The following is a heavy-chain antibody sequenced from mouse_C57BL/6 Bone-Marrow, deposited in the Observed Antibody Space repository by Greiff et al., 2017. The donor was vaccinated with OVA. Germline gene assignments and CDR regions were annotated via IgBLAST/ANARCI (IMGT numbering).Heavy chain of an antibody. CDR3: ARDRATMVTNPLAY. V-gene: IGHV5-4*01. CDR1: GFTFSSYA. CDR2: ISDGGSYT. Sequence: DVQLVESGGGLVKPGGSLKLSCAASGFTFSSYAMSWVRQTPEKRLEWVATISDGGSYTYYPDNVKGRFTISRDNAKNNLYLQMSHLKSEDADMYYCARDRATMVTNPLAYWGQGTLVTVSA. D-gene: IGHD2-2*01. J-gene: IGHJ3*01.